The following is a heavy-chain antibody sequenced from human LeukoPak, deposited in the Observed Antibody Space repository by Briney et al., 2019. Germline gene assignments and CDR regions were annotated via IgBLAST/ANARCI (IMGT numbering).Heavy chain of an antibody. CDR1: GFTFSSYW. J-gene: IGHJ4*02. V-gene: IGHV3-23*01. CDR2: ISGTGEST. D-gene: IGHD2-2*01. Sequence: PGGSLRLSCAASGFTFSSYWMHWVRQAPGKGLEWVSVISGTGESTYYADSVKGRFTISRDNSKKRLYLEVNSLRAEDTAVYYCVKGVGSVVPASFDYWGQGTLVTVSS. CDR3: VKGVGSVVPASFDY.